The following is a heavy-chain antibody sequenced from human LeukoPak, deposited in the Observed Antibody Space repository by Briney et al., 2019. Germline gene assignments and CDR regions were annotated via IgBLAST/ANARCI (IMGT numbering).Heavy chain of an antibody. CDR1: GFTFSSYS. V-gene: IGHV3-21*01. Sequence: GGSLRLSCAASGFTFSSYSMNWVRQAPGKGLEGVSSISSSSSYIYYADSVKGRFTISRDNAKNSLYLQMNSLRAEDTAVYYCARPVGYSYGTDAFDIWGQGTMVTVSS. D-gene: IGHD5-18*01. CDR3: ARPVGYSYGTDAFDI. J-gene: IGHJ3*02. CDR2: ISSSSSYI.